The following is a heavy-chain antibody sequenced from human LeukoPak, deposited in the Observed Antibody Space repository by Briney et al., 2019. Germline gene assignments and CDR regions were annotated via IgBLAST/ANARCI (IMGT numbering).Heavy chain of an antibody. CDR1: GGSFSGYY. CDR3: ARGRGLIAVAGRDYYGMDD. J-gene: IGHJ6*04. D-gene: IGHD6-19*01. V-gene: IGHV4-34*01. Sequence: PSETLSLTCAVYGGSFSGYYWSWIRQPPGKGLEWIGEINHSGSTNYNPSLKSRVTISVDTSKNQFSLKLSSVTAADTAVYYCARGRGLIAVAGRDYYGMDDWGKGTTVTVSS. CDR2: INHSGST.